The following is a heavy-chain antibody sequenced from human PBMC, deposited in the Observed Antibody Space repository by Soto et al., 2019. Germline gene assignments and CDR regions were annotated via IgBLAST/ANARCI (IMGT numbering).Heavy chain of an antibody. Sequence: EVQLVESGGGLVQPGGSLRLCCAASGFTVYSFDKYWMHWVRQAPGKGLVWISLITGDGSSKKYADSVKGRFTISRDNAKNTLYLQMNSLRVEDTAVYYCATDDGYKPRSWGQGTLVTVSS. V-gene: IGHV3-74*03. CDR2: ITGDGSSK. D-gene: IGHD1-1*01. CDR3: ATDDGYKPRS. CDR1: GFTVYSFDKYW. J-gene: IGHJ4*02.